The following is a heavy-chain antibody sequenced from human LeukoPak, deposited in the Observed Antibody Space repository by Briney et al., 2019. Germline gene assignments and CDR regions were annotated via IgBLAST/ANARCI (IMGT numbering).Heavy chain of an antibody. Sequence: SGTLSLTCTVSGGSISSYYWSWIRQPPGKGLEWIGYIYYSGSTNYNPSLKSRVTIPVDTSKNQFSLKLSSVTAADTAVYSCARHSSGCDYWGQGTLVTVSS. CDR3: ARHSSGCDY. J-gene: IGHJ4*02. CDR1: GGSISSYY. V-gene: IGHV4-59*08. D-gene: IGHD6-19*01. CDR2: IYYSGST.